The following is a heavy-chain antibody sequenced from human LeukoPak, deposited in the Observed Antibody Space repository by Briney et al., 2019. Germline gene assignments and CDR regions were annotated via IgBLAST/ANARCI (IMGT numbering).Heavy chain of an antibody. D-gene: IGHD3-9*01. Sequence: GGSLRLSCGGSGFTFSPYWFHWVRQAPGKGLVWVSRINPDGTRTDYADSVRGRFTLSRDNAKNTLYLQMNNLRVEDTAVYCCVKSMTGLDDNWGQGTLVTVSS. CDR2: INPDGTRT. CDR3: VKSMTGLDDN. J-gene: IGHJ4*02. V-gene: IGHV3-74*01. CDR1: GFTFSPYW.